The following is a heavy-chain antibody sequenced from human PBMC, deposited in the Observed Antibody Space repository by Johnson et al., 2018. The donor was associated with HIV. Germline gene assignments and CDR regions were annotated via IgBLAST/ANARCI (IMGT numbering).Heavy chain of an antibody. Sequence: QVQLVESGGGVVQPGGSLRLSCAASGFTFSSYGMHWVRQAPGKGLEWVAVIRYDGSNKYYADSVKGRFTLSIDNSKNTLYLQMNSLRTEDTAVYYCAREDYTDAFDIWGQGTMVTVSS. V-gene: IGHV3-30*02. CDR2: IRYDGSNK. J-gene: IGHJ3*02. CDR3: AREDYTDAFDI. CDR1: GFTFSSYG. D-gene: IGHD4-11*01.